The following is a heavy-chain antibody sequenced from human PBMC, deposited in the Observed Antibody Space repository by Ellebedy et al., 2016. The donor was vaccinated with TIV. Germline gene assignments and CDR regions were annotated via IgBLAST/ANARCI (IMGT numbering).Heavy chain of an antibody. Sequence: GESLKISXAASGFTFSSYAMSWVRQAPGKGLEWVSAISGSGGSTYYADSVKGRFTISRDNSKNTLYLQMNSLRAEDTAVYYCAKDVLYGSGVIARGYFDYWGQGTLVTVSS. V-gene: IGHV3-23*01. CDR3: AKDVLYGSGVIARGYFDY. D-gene: IGHD3-10*01. J-gene: IGHJ4*02. CDR1: GFTFSSYA. CDR2: ISGSGGST.